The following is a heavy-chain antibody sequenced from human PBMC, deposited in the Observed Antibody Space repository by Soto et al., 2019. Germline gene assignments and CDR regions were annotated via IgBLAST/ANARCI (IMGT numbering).Heavy chain of an antibody. CDR2: IYPGDSDT. CDR1: GYTFTNYW. J-gene: IGHJ6*02. V-gene: IGHV5-51*01. Sequence: GESLKISCKGSGYTFTNYWIGWLRQMPGKGPEWMGIIYPGDSDTKYNPSFQGQVTISADKSITTTYLQWSSLKASDTAIYYCAASIFYYGMDVWGQGTTVTVS. CDR3: AASIFYYGMDV.